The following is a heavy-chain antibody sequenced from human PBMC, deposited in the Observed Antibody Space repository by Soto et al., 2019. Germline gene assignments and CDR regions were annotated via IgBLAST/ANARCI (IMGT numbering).Heavy chain of an antibody. CDR1: GGTFSSYA. V-gene: IGHV1-69*13. D-gene: IGHD1-26*01. Sequence: SVKVSCKASGGTFSSYAISWVRQAPGQGLEWMGGIIPIFGTANYAQKFQGRVTITADDSTNTAYMELSTLRSEDTAVYYCARDSVVATHAFDIWGQGTMVTVS. J-gene: IGHJ3*02. CDR3: ARDSVVATHAFDI. CDR2: IIPIFGTA.